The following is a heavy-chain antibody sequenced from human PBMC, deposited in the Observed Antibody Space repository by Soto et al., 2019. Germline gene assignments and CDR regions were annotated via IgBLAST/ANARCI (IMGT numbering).Heavy chain of an antibody. Sequence: SETLSLTCTVSGGSISSYYWSWIRQPPGKGLEWIGYIYYSGSTNYNPSLKSRVTISVDTAKNQFSLKLSSVTAADTAVYYCARDGGSGWYYLDYWGQGTLVTVSS. D-gene: IGHD6-19*01. V-gene: IGHV4-59*01. CDR1: GGSISSYY. J-gene: IGHJ4*02. CDR3: ARDGGSGWYYLDY. CDR2: IYYSGST.